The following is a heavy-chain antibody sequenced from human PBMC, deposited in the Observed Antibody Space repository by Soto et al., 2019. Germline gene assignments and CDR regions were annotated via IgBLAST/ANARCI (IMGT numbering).Heavy chain of an antibody. D-gene: IGHD2-2*01. CDR3: ARSGNQVCFRP. V-gene: IGHV4-30-2*01. J-gene: IGHJ5*02. CDR2: IYHSGST. CDR1: GGSISSGGSS. Sequence: QLQLQESGSGLVKPSQTLSLTCAVSGGSISSGGSSWSWIRQPPGRGLEWIGYIYHSGSTYYNPSLKKRGHITPGRAQDPFSPEPGPCAPAGPAVLFFARSGNQVCFRPRGQGTLVTVSS.